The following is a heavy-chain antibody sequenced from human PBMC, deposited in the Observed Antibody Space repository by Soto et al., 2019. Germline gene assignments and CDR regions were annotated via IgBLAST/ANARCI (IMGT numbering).Heavy chain of an antibody. J-gene: IGHJ4*02. Sequence: SETLSLTCTVSGGSIRYYFWSWIRQPPGKGLEWIGYIYYSGRTNYNPSLKSRVSISVDTSKNHFSLQLSSVTAADTAVYYCARVGGDDFGDSGGFDYWGQGTQVTVSS. CDR2: IYYSGRT. CDR1: GGSIRYYF. D-gene: IGHD4-17*01. CDR3: ARVGGDDFGDSGGFDY. V-gene: IGHV4-59*01.